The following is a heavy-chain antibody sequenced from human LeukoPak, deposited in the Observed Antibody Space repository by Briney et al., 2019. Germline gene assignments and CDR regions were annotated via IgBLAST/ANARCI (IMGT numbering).Heavy chain of an antibody. Sequence: ASVKVSCKASGYTFTSYDINWVRQATGQGLEWMGWMNPNSGNTGYAQKFQGRVTMTRNISISTAYMELSSLRSEDTAVYYCARGRVLSPKKKVLATRYYYMDVWGKRTTVTVSS. CDR2: MNPNSGNT. V-gene: IGHV1-8*01. J-gene: IGHJ6*03. D-gene: IGHD3-16*01. CDR3: ARGRVLSPKKKVLATRYYYMDV. CDR1: GYTFTSYD.